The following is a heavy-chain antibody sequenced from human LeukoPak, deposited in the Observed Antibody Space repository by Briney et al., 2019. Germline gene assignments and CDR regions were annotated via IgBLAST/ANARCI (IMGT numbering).Heavy chain of an antibody. Sequence: SETLSLTCTVSGGSISSSNFYWGWIRQPPGKGLEWFGSIYYSGSTYYNPSLKSRVTISVDTSKNQFSLKLNSVTAADTAVYYCARSYCSSTSCYAVGAFDIWGQGTMVTVSS. CDR2: IYYSGST. D-gene: IGHD2-2*01. V-gene: IGHV4-39*01. J-gene: IGHJ3*02. CDR1: GGSISSSNFY. CDR3: ARSYCSSTSCYAVGAFDI.